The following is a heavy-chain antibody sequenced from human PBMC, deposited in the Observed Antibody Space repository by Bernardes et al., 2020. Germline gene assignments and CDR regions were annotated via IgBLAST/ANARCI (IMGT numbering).Heavy chain of an antibody. Sequence: SGPTLVKPTQTPTLTCTFSGFSLSTSGMCVSWIRQPPGKALEWLALIDWDDDKYYSTSLKTRLTISKDTSKNQVVLTMTNMDPVDTATYYCARISGSTINNNYFDYWGQGTLVTVSS. CDR1: GFSLSTSGMC. CDR3: ARISGSTINNNYFDY. V-gene: IGHV2-70*01. D-gene: IGHD1-1*01. J-gene: IGHJ4*02. CDR2: IDWDDDK.